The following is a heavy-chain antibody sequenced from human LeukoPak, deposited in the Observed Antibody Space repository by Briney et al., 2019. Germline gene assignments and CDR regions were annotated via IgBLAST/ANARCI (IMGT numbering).Heavy chain of an antibody. CDR1: GYTFTSYG. V-gene: IGHV1-18*04. Sequence: ASVKVSCKASGYTFTSYGISGVRQAPGQGLEWMGWISAYNGNTNYAQKLQGRVTMTTDTSTSTAYMELRSLRSDDTAVYYCALIAAAGYFDPWGQGTLVTVSS. CDR2: ISAYNGNT. D-gene: IGHD6-13*01. CDR3: ALIAAAGYFDP. J-gene: IGHJ5*02.